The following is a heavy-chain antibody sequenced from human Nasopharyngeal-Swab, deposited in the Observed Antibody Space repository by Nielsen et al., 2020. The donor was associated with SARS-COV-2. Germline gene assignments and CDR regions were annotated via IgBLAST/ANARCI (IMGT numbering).Heavy chain of an antibody. V-gene: IGHV3-30-3*01. CDR3: ARGPFYYFDY. Sequence: WIRQPPGKGLEWVAVISYDGSNKYYADSVKGRFTISRDNSKNTLYLQMNSLRAEDTAVYYCARGPFYYFDYWGQGTLGTVSS. J-gene: IGHJ4*02. CDR2: ISYDGSNK.